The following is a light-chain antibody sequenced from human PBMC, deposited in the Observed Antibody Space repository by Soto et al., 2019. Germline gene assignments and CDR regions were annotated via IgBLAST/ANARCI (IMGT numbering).Light chain of an antibody. J-gene: IGKJ1*01. CDR1: QPISRN. CDR3: QRYGSLRT. V-gene: IGKV3-15*01. Sequence: EILMTQSPATLSVSPGQGATLSCRASQPISRNLAWYQQKPGQAPRLLIYGASTRATDIPGRLSGGGSGTEFTLTISSLQSEDFAIYYCQRYGSLRTFGQGTKVDIK. CDR2: GAS.